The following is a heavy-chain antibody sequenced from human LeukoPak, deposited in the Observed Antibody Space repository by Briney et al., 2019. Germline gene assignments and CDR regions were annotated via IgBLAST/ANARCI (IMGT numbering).Heavy chain of an antibody. V-gene: IGHV3-33*08. CDR2: IWYDGSNK. CDR1: GFTFSNSG. J-gene: IGHJ4*02. Sequence: GRSLRLSCAGSGFTFSNSGMHWVRQAPGKGLEWVAVIWYDGSNKYYADSVKGRFTIPRDNSKNTLYLQMNSLRAEDTAVYYCARGDLRVLFDYWGQGTLVTVSS. CDR3: ARGDLRVLFDY.